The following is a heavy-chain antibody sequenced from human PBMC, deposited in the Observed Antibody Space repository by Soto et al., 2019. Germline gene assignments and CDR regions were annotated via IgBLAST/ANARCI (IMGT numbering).Heavy chain of an antibody. J-gene: IGHJ5*02. D-gene: IGHD6-6*01. CDR1: GFTFSSYG. CDR2: IWYDGSNK. Sequence: QVQLVESGGGVVQPGRSLRLSCAASGFTFSSYGMHWVRQAPGKGLEWVAVIWYDGSNKYYADSVKGRVTISGDNSKNTLYLQMTSLRAEDTAVYYCARDLFGSSSGPCFDPWGQGTLVTFSS. V-gene: IGHV3-33*01. CDR3: ARDLFGSSSGPCFDP.